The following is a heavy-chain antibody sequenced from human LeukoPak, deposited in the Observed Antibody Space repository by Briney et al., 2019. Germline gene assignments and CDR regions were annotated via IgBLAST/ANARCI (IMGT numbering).Heavy chain of an antibody. J-gene: IGHJ4*02. CDR3: ARVGDYGDYEMSY. D-gene: IGHD4-17*01. V-gene: IGHV3-7*01. Sequence: GGSLRLSCAASGFSFSSYWMSWVRQAPGKGLEWVANINQDGSEKYYVDSVKGRFTISRDNAKNSLYLQMNSLRAEDTAVYYCARVGDYGDYEMSYWGQGTLVTVSS. CDR2: INQDGSEK. CDR1: GFSFSSYW.